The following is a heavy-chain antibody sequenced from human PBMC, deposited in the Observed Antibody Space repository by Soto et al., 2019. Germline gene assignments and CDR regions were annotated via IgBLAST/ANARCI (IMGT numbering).Heavy chain of an antibody. V-gene: IGHV4-59*01. CDR3: ARDHPHSYGVYYFDY. Sequence: SETLSLSCTGSGGSIRNDCWSWLRQPPGKALELIGYVYSSGSTHYNPSLQSRVTISADTSKNQVSLKVNSVTAADTAVYYCARDHPHSYGVYYFDYWGQGTPVTVS. CDR2: VYSSGST. D-gene: IGHD5-18*01. CDR1: GGSIRNDC. J-gene: IGHJ4*02.